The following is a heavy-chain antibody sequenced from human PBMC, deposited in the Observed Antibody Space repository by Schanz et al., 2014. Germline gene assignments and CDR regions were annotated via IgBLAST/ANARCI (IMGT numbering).Heavy chain of an antibody. D-gene: IGHD1-26*01. Sequence: QVLLQESGPGVVKPSGTLSLTCAVSGGSIISSTWWGWVRQPPGKGLEWIGEIYHNGDPSFNPSLKSRATMSVDKSKKEFSLRRTSLTAADTALYYCVRGVGAWEQRIFDYWGQGTLVTVSS. CDR3: VRGVGAWEQRIFDY. J-gene: IGHJ4*02. V-gene: IGHV4-4*02. CDR1: GGSIISSTW. CDR2: IYHNGDP.